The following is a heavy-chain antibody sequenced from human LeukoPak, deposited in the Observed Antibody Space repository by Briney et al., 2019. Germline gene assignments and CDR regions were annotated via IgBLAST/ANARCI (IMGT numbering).Heavy chain of an antibody. CDR3: ARGTYGGNSGWFDP. J-gene: IGHJ5*02. Sequence: GASVKVSCKASGGTFSSHAISWVRQAPGQGLEWMGRIIPILGIANYAQKFQGRVTITADKSTSTAYMELSSLRSEDTAVYYCARGTYGGNSGWFDPWGQGTLVTVSS. CDR1: GGTFSSHA. D-gene: IGHD4-23*01. CDR2: IIPILGIA. V-gene: IGHV1-69*04.